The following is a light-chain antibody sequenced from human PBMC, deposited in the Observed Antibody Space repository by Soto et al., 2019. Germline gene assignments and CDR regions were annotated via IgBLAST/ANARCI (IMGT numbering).Light chain of an antibody. Sequence: EIVVTQSPATLSVSPWERATRSCMASQSVSINLAWYQQKPGQAPRLLIYGASTRATGIPARFSGSGSGTEFTLTISSLQPEDFAIYYCLQDYTYPRTFGGGTKVDIK. CDR1: QSVSIN. J-gene: IGKJ4*01. CDR2: GAS. CDR3: LQDYTYPRT. V-gene: IGKV3D-15*01.